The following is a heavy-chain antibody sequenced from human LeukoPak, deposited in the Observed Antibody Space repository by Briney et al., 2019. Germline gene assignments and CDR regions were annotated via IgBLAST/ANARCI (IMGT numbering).Heavy chain of an antibody. Sequence: GGSLRLSWAASGFTYRCYAMSWVRQAPGKGLEWVSAIGDNGRRTNYADSVKGRFTIFRDISKTTLYLQMNSLRGEDTAIYYCAKDRPVRQQPDEIFDYWGQGTLVTVSS. D-gene: IGHD6-13*01. CDR1: GFTYRCYA. CDR3: AKDRPVRQQPDEIFDY. CDR2: IGDNGRRT. J-gene: IGHJ4*02. V-gene: IGHV3-23*01.